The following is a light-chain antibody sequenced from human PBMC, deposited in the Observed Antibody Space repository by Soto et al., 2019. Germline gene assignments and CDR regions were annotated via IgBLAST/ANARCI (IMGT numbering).Light chain of an antibody. V-gene: IGKV1-17*01. CDR1: RYIRSD. Sequence: DIQMPQSPSSLSASVGDRVTITCRASRYIRSDLSWYQQRPGQAPKVLIYAASSLQSGVPSRFSGSGSGTEFTLSISSLQPDDFATYYCQQYNSYPWTFGQGTKV. CDR3: QQYNSYPWT. CDR2: AAS. J-gene: IGKJ1*01.